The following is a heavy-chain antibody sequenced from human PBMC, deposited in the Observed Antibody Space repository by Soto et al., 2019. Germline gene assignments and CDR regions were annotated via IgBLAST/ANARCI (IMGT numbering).Heavy chain of an antibody. V-gene: IGHV5-10-1*01. D-gene: IGHD5-18*01. J-gene: IGHJ4*02. CDR3: AATGYTYGYHFDH. Sequence: GESLKISCKASGYTFTSYWITWVRQMPGKGLEWMGRIDPSVSSTKYSPSFQGHVTISTDKSITTAHLQWTSLKVSDTAIYYCAATGYTYGYHFDHWGQGTQVTVSS. CDR1: GYTFTSYW. CDR2: IDPSVSST.